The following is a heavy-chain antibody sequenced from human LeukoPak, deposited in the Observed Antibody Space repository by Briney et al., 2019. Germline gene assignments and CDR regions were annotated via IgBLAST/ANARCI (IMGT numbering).Heavy chain of an antibody. CDR2: ISSSSSYI. V-gene: IGHV3-21*04. D-gene: IGHD3-10*01. CDR1: GFTFSSYS. CDR3: ARERTFFGESTN. Sequence: GGSLRLSCAASGFTFSSYSMNWVRQAPGKGLEWVSSISSSSSYIYYADSVKGRFTISRDNAKNSLYLQMNSLRAEDTAVYYCARERTFFGESTNWGQGTLVTVSS. J-gene: IGHJ4*02.